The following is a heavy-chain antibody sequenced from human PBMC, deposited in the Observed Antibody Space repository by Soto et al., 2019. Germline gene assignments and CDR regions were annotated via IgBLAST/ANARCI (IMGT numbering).Heavy chain of an antibody. D-gene: IGHD3-10*01. CDR3: AREGGCYYCSVSLDY. V-gene: IGHV3-30-3*01. J-gene: IGHJ4*02. CDR1: GFTFSSYA. CDR2: ISYDGSNK. Sequence: QVQLVESGGGVVQPGRSLRLSCAASGFTFSSYAMHWVRQAPGKGLEWVAVISYDGSNKYYADSVKGRFTISRDNSKNTLYLQVNSLRAEDTAVYYCAREGGCYYCSVSLDYSGQGTLVTASS.